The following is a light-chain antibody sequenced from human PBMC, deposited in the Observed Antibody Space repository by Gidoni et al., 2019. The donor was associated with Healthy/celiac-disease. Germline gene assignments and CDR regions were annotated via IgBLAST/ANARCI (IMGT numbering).Light chain of an antibody. CDR1: QSVSSSY. Sequence: EIVLTQSPGPLSLSPGERATLSCRTSQSVSSSYLAWYQQKPGKAPRLLIYGASSRATGIPDRFSGSGSGTDFTLTISRLEPEDFAVYYCQQYGSSFLTFGGGTKVEIK. CDR2: GAS. J-gene: IGKJ4*01. CDR3: QQYGSSFLT. V-gene: IGKV3-20*01.